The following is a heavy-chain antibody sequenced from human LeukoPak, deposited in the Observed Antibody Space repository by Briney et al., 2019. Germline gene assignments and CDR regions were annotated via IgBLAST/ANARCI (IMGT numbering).Heavy chain of an antibody. Sequence: GASVKVSCKASGGTFSSYAISWVRQAPGQGLEWMGGIIPIFGTANYTQKFQGGVTIAADKSTSTAYMELSSLRSEDTAVYYCARVRAVYYYYYYMDVWGKGTTVTVSS. CDR3: ARVRAVYYYYYYMDV. CDR2: IIPIFGTA. CDR1: GGTFSSYA. V-gene: IGHV1-69*06. J-gene: IGHJ6*03.